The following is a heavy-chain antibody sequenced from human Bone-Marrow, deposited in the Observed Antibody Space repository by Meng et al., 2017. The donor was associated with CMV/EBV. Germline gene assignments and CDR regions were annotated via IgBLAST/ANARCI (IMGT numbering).Heavy chain of an antibody. Sequence: GESLKISCAASGFTFSSYAMNWVRQAPGKGLEWVSVISGGGSTTYYADSVKGRFTLSRDNSKNTVYLQMNSLRADDTAVYYCAKKVSGNAPLDYWGQGTRVTVSS. CDR2: ISGGGSTT. D-gene: IGHD5/OR15-5a*01. J-gene: IGHJ4*02. CDR1: GFTFSSYA. CDR3: AKKVSGNAPLDY. V-gene: IGHV3-23*01.